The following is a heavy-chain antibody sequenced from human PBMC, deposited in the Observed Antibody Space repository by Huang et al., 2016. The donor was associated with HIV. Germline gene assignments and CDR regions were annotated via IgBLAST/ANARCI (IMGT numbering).Heavy chain of an antibody. CDR2: VLPIFGTP. J-gene: IGHJ4*02. D-gene: IGHD3-3*01. V-gene: IGHV1-69*13. CDR3: ARGAPDLDSHLDH. Sequence: QVQLVQSGAAVKKPGSSVKVSCKVSGGTFNNAISWVRQAPGQGVDWMGGVLPIFGTPNYARKFQGRVTMTADESTSIAYMERSSLRSEDTAVYYCARGAPDLDSHLDHWGQGTLVTVSS. CDR1: GGTFNNA.